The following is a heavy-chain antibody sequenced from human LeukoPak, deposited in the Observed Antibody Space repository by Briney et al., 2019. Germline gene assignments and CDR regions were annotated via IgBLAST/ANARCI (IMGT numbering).Heavy chain of an antibody. J-gene: IGHJ4*02. D-gene: IGHD1-26*01. V-gene: IGHV4-61*02. CDR3: ARSFSERYYFEH. Sequence: SQTLSLTCTVSGDSISSGRYYWSWVRQPAGKELEWIGRIYASGKTDYNPYTPSLKGRVTVSLDTSKNQFSLFLTSVTAADTAMYYCARSFSERYYFEHWGQGALVTVSS. CDR2: IYASGKT. CDR1: GDSISSGRYY.